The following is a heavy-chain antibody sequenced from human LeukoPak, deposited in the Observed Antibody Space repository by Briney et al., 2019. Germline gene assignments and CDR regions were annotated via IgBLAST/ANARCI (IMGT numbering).Heavy chain of an antibody. Sequence: PSETLSLTCTVSGGSISSYYWSWIRQAPGKGLEWVGRIKSKTDGGTTDYAAPVKGRFTISRDDSKNTLYLQMNSLKTKDTAVYYCTTDGIATPSYWGQGTLVTVSS. J-gene: IGHJ4*02. V-gene: IGHV3-15*01. D-gene: IGHD6-13*01. CDR1: GGSISSYY. CDR3: TTDGIATPSY. CDR2: IKSKTDGGTT.